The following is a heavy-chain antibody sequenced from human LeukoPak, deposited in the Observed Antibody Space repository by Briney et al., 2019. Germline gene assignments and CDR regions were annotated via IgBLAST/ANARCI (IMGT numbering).Heavy chain of an antibody. CDR2: IKSDGSRT. CDR3: AKADRAAGTHGGYFDY. D-gene: IGHD6-13*01. Sequence: GGSLRLSCAASGFTFSNYWMHWVRQAPGKGLVWVSRIKSDGSRTDYADSVKGRFTISRDNAKNTLYLQMNSLRAEDTAVYYCAKADRAAGTHGGYFDYWGQGTLVTVSS. CDR1: GFTFSNYW. V-gene: IGHV3-74*01. J-gene: IGHJ4*02.